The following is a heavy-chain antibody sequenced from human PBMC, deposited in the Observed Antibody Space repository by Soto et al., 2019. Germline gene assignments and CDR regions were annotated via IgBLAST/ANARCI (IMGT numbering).Heavy chain of an antibody. J-gene: IGHJ5*02. Sequence: QVQLAESGGGLVQPGRSLRLSCAASGFTFSSYGMHWVRQAPGKGLEWVAVIWYDGSKTYYADSVKGRFTISRDNSINTHYRQMNRLRAEDTAGDYCASMGGRSTYCGFWSGYLSSWFDPWGQGTLVTVSS. CDR2: IWYDGSKT. CDR3: ASMGGRSTYCGFWSGYLSSWFDP. CDR1: GFTFSSYG. D-gene: IGHD3-3*01. V-gene: IGHV3-33*01.